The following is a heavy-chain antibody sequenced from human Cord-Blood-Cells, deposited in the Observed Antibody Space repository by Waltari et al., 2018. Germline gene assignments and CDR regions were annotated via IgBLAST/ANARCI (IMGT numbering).Heavy chain of an antibody. CDR3: ARDRNGASWFDP. CDR2: IYSGGST. J-gene: IGHJ5*02. CDR1: GFTVSSTY. Sequence: EVQLVESGGGLIQPGGSLRLSCAASGFTVSSTYMSWVRQAPGKGLEGVSVIYSGGSTYYADSVKGRFTISRDNSKNTLYLQMNSLRAEDTAVYYCARDRNGASWFDPWGQGTLVTVSS. D-gene: IGHD1-1*01. V-gene: IGHV3-53*01.